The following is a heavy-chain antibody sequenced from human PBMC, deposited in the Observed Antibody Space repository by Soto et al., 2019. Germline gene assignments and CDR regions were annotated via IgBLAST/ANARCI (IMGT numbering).Heavy chain of an antibody. CDR2: IAPHSGRT. CDR1: GYAFTSYG. Sequence: QVQLVQSGPEVKKPGASVRVSCMTSGYAFTSYGVNWVRQVPGQGLEWMGWIAPHSGRTTYLPKFQGRVTITPDPSTNTPYMELTSLSSDDTGIYFCATAATGSYHPAYGGQGTVVTVSA. V-gene: IGHV1-18*04. CDR3: ATAATGSYHPAY. D-gene: IGHD3-10*01. J-gene: IGHJ4*02.